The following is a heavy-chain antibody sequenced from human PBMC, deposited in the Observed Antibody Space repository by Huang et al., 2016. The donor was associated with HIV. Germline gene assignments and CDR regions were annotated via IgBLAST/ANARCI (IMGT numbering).Heavy chain of an antibody. CDR2: MNPKTCNT. CDR3: ARGFIVATRYNGVLDF. CDR1: RYTFISYD. Sequence: QVQLVQSGAEVKKPGASVKVSCEAFRYTFISYDLNWVQQAPGPGLEGMGWMNPKTCNTGYAREFQGRVIFTMDTSINTAYMELSSLRPDDTAIYECARGFIVATRYNGVLDFWGQGTMVTVSS. J-gene: IGHJ3*01. D-gene: IGHD5-12*01. V-gene: IGHV1-8*01.